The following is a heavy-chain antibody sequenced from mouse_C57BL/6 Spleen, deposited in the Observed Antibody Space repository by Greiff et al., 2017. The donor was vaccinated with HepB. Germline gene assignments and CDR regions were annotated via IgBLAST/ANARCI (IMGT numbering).Heavy chain of an antibody. D-gene: IGHD1-1*01. CDR1: GFTFSDYY. CDR3: ARGGYGSSRYFDY. Sequence: EVKVVESEGGLVQPGSSMKLSCTASGFTFSDYYMAWVRQVPEKGLEWVANINYDGSSTYYLDSLKSRFIISRDNAKNILYLQMSSLKSEDTATYYCARGGYGSSRYFDYWGQGTTLTVSS. J-gene: IGHJ2*01. CDR2: INYDGSST. V-gene: IGHV5-16*01.